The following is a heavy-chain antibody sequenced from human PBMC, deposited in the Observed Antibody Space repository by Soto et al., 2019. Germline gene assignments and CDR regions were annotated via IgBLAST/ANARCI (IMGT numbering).Heavy chain of an antibody. D-gene: IGHD3-22*01. V-gene: IGHV3-43*01. Sequence: GGSLRLSCAASGFTFDDYTMHWVRQAPGKGLEWVSLISWDGGSTYYADSVKGRFTISRDNSKNSLYLQMNSLRTEDTALYYCAKDTYYYDSSGYPRSGYGMDVWGQGTTVTVSS. J-gene: IGHJ6*02. CDR3: AKDTYYYDSSGYPRSGYGMDV. CDR2: ISWDGGST. CDR1: GFTFDDYT.